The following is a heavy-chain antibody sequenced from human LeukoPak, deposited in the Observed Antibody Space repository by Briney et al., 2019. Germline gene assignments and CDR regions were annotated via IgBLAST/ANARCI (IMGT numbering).Heavy chain of an antibody. Sequence: SETLSLTCMESGGSISSRSYFCGWIRQPPGKGLEWSGSIFYSGTTYYKPSLKSRVTISVDTSKNQFSLRLASVTAADMAVYFSARHGKVVPTAIGYWGQGTLVTVSS. CDR2: IFYSGTT. V-gene: IGHV4-39*01. CDR3: ARHGKVVPTAIGY. D-gene: IGHD2-2*02. CDR1: GGSISSRSYF. J-gene: IGHJ4*02.